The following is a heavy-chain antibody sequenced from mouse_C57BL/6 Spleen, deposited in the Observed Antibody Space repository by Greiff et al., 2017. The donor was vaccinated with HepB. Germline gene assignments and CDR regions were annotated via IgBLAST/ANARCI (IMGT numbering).Heavy chain of an antibody. CDR3: AREGAGSSYRYFDV. V-gene: IGHV5-16*01. J-gene: IGHJ1*03. Sequence: EVQRVESEGGLVQPGSSMKLSCTASGFTFSDYYMAWVRQVPEKGLEWVANINYDGSSTYYLDSLKSRFIISRDNAKNILYLQMSSLKSEDTATYYCAREGAGSSYRYFDVWGTGTTVTVSS. CDR2: INYDGSST. D-gene: IGHD1-1*01. CDR1: GFTFSDYY.